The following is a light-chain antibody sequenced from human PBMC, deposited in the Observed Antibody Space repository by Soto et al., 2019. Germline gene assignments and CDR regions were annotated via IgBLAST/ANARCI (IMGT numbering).Light chain of an antibody. V-gene: IGKV3-15*01. Sequence: EIVMTQSPATLSVSPGERATLSCRASQSVSSNLACYQQQPGQPPRLLIYGASTRATSIPARCMGSGSGTEFTLSISSMQADDFAVYYCQQYNDWPPLTFGGGTKVEIK. CDR1: QSVSSN. CDR3: QQYNDWPPLT. J-gene: IGKJ4*01. CDR2: GAS.